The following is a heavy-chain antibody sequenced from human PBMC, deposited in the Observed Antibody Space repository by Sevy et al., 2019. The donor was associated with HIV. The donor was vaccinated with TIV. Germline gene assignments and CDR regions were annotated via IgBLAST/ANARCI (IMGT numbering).Heavy chain of an antibody. D-gene: IGHD3-10*01. V-gene: IGHV4-39*01. CDR2: FNYRGST. J-gene: IGHJ4*02. CDR1: GDSISSTSYY. Sequence: SETRSLTCTVSGDSISSTSYYWGWIRQPPGKGLEWIGSFNYRGSTYYNPSLRSRVTMSVDTSKNQFSLKLNSVTPADTAVYYCARGGHYYGSGSSLPFDYWGQGTLVTVSS. CDR3: ARGGHYYGSGSSLPFDY.